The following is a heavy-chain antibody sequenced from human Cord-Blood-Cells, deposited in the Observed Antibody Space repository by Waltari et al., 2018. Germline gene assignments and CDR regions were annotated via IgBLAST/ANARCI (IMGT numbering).Heavy chain of an antibody. D-gene: IGHD2-21*01. CDR2: IWYDGSNK. Sequence: QVQLVESGGGVVQPGRSLRLSCAASGFTFSSYGMHWVRQAPGKGLEWVAVIWYDGSNKYYADSVKGRFTISRENSKNTLYLQMNSLRAEDTAVYYCAREVAYCGGDCYYYYYGMDVWGQGTTVTVSS. J-gene: IGHJ6*02. CDR3: AREVAYCGGDCYYYYYGMDV. CDR1: GFTFSSYG. V-gene: IGHV3-33*01.